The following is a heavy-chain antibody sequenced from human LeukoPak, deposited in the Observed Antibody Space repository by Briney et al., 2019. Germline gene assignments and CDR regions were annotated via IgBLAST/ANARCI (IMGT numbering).Heavy chain of an antibody. D-gene: IGHD2-21*02. CDR2: ISGDRGST. Sequence: GGSLRLSCAASGFTFDDYAMHWVRQAPGKGLEWVSLISGDRGSTYYADSVKGRFTIYRDNSKNSLYLQMNSLRTEDTALYYCAKDMGGGGDCLDYWGQGTLVTVSS. J-gene: IGHJ4*02. V-gene: IGHV3-43*02. CDR3: AKDMGGGGDCLDY. CDR1: GFTFDDYA.